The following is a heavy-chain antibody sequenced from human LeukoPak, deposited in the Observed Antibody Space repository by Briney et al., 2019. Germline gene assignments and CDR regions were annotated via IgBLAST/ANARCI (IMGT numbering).Heavy chain of an antibody. J-gene: IGHJ1*01. CDR2: ISGAGP. CDR3: ARDPNGNYVGAFDFQR. CDR1: GFTFSNHA. V-gene: IGHV3-23*01. D-gene: IGHD4-17*01. Sequence: GGSLRLSCAASGFTFSNHALTSVRQAPGRGLEWVSSISGAGPYYADSVKGRFSISRDNYKNTLYLQMSSLRAEDTAVYYCARDPNGNYVGAFDFQRWGQGTLVTVSS.